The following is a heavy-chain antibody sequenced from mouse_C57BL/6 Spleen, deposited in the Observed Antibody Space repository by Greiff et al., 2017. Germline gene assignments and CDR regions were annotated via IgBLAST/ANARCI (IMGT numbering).Heavy chain of an antibody. V-gene: IGHV1-64*01. D-gene: IGHD1-1*01. CDR1: GYTFTSYW. Sequence: QVQLQQPGAELVKPGASVKLSCKASGYTFTSYWMHWVKQRPGQGLEWIGMIHPNSGSTNYNEKFKSKATLTVDKSSSTAYMQLSSLTSEDSAVYYCARAPYYGSSDFAYWGQGTLVTVSA. CDR3: ARAPYYGSSDFAY. CDR2: IHPNSGST. J-gene: IGHJ3*01.